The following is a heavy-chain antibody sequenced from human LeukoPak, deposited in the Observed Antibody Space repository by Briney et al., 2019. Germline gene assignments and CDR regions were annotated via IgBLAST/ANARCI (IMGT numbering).Heavy chain of an antibody. CDR2: ISSSSSTI. CDR1: GFTFSSYS. J-gene: IGHJ4*02. D-gene: IGHD2-2*01. CDR3: AKRTREVPATLHPFDY. Sequence: PGGSLRLSCAASGFTFSSYSMNWVRQAPGKGLEWVSYISSSSSTIYYADSVKGRFTISRDNSKDTLHLQVNSLRAEDTAVYYCAKRTREVPATLHPFDYWGQGTLVTVSS. V-gene: IGHV3-48*01.